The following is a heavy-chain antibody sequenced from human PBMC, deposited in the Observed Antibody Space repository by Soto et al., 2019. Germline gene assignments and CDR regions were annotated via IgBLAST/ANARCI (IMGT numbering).Heavy chain of an antibody. V-gene: IGHV5-51*01. CDR1: GYSFTSYW. CDR2: IYPGDSDT. Sequence: GESLKISCKGSGYSFTSYWIGWVRQMPGKGLEWMGIIYPGDSDTRYSPSFQGQVTISADKSISTAYLQWSSLKASDTAMYYCASQAAYCSGGSCYRSDAFDSWGQGTMVTVAS. CDR3: ASQAAYCSGGSCYRSDAFDS. D-gene: IGHD2-15*01. J-gene: IGHJ3*02.